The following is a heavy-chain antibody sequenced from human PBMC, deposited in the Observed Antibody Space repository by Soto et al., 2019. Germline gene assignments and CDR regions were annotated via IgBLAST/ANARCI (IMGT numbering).Heavy chain of an antibody. Sequence: GGSLRLSCAASGFTFSSYGMHWVRQAPGKGLEWVAVISYDGSNKYYADSVKGRFTISRDNSKNTLYLQMNSLRAEDTAVYYCAKDSTPLVSSGGWYGARRYYFDYWGQGTLVTVSS. CDR2: ISYDGSNK. CDR1: GFTFSSYG. D-gene: IGHD6-19*01. V-gene: IGHV3-30*18. CDR3: AKDSTPLVSSGGWYGARRYYFDY. J-gene: IGHJ4*02.